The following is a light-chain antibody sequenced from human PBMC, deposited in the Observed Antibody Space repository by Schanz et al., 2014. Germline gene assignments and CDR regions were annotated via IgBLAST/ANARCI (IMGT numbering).Light chain of an antibody. J-gene: IGLJ3*02. Sequence: QSALTQPASVSGSPGQSITISCTGTSRDVGYYNLVSWYQQHPGKAPKLIIYEGTVRASGFSNRFSGSKSGNTASLTISGLQAEDESNYYCSSFTSSNTWVFGGGTKLTVL. CDR3: SSFTSSNTWV. V-gene: IGLV2-14*02. CDR1: SRDVGYYNL. CDR2: EGT.